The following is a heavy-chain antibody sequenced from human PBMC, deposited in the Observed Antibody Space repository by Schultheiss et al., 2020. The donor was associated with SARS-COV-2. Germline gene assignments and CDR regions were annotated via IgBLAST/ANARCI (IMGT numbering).Heavy chain of an antibody. CDR1: GFTFSSYG. J-gene: IGHJ6*02. Sequence: GGSLRLSCAASGFTFSSYGMHWVRQAPGKGLEWVAVIWYDGSNKYYADSVKGRFTISRDNSKNTLYLQMNSLRAEDTAVYYCAREGYSYGKYYYYGMDVWGQGTTVTVSS. CDR2: IWYDGSNK. D-gene: IGHD5-18*01. CDR3: AREGYSYGKYYYYGMDV. V-gene: IGHV3-33*01.